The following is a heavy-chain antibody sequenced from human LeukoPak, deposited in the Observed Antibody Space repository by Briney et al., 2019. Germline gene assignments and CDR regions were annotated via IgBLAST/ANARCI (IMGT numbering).Heavy chain of an antibody. CDR1: GFTFSSYD. Sequence: PGGFLRLSCAASGFTFSSYDMHWVRQPTGKGLEWVSAIGTAGDTYYPGSVKGRFTISRENAKNSLYLQMNSLRAGDTAVYYCVRGTGYSAYDYDFDYWGQGTLVTVSS. CDR3: VRGTGYSAYDYDFDY. CDR2: IGTAGDT. V-gene: IGHV3-13*04. D-gene: IGHD5-12*01. J-gene: IGHJ4*02.